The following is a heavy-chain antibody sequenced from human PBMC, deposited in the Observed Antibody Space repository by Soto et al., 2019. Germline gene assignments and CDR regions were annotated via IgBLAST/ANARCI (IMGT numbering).Heavy chain of an antibody. V-gene: IGHV3-23*01. Sequence: EVQLLESGGGLVQPGGSLRLSCAASGFTFSSYAMSWVRQAPGKGLEWVSAISGSGGSTYYADSVKGRFTISRDNSNKTRYLQLNSLRAEDTAVYYCANFPSASYGPVFLDYWGQGTLVTVSS. J-gene: IGHJ4*02. CDR1: GFTFSSYA. D-gene: IGHD5-18*01. CDR2: ISGSGGST. CDR3: ANFPSASYGPVFLDY.